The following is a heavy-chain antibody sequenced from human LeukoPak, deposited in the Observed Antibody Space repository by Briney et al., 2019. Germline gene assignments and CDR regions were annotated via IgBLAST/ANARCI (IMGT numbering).Heavy chain of an antibody. V-gene: IGHV5-51*01. CDR3: ARLGVGGQQLVLWYFDY. Sequence: GASLQTSCKGSGSSFTSYWIGWVRQLPGKGLEWMGIIYPGDSDTRYSPSFQGHVTISADKSISTAYLQWSSLKASDTAMYYCARLGVGGQQLVLWYFDYWGQGTLVTVSS. CDR2: IYPGDSDT. D-gene: IGHD6-13*01. J-gene: IGHJ4*02. CDR1: GSSFTSYW.